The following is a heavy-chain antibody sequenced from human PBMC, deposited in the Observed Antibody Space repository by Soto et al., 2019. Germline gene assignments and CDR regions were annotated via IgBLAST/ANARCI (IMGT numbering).Heavy chain of an antibody. CDR1: GYTFSNYG. CDR2: ISGYNGNT. Sequence: QVQLVQSGAEVKKPGASVTVSCKTPGYTFSNYGINWVRQAPGQGLEWMGWISGYNGNTNYAQTVQGRVTMTTDISTGTVYMELRSLKSDDTAIYYCSRFIMVGGWFDPNYYHGMDVWGQGTTVTVSS. CDR3: SRFIMVGGWFDPNYYHGMDV. D-gene: IGHD6-19*01. V-gene: IGHV1-18*01. J-gene: IGHJ6*02.